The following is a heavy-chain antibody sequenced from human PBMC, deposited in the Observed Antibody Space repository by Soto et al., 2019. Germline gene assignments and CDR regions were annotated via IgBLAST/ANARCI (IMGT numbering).Heavy chain of an antibody. CDR1: GDSISSYY. CDR3: ARTGDRSGYYYYYMDI. D-gene: IGHD1-1*01. CDR2: IYYSGST. Sequence: QVQLQESGPGLVKPSETLSLTCTVSGDSISSYYWTWIRQPPGKGLEWIGNIYYSGSTRYNPSLKSRVTISIDTSKDQFSLKLTSVTAADTAVYYCARTGDRSGYYYYYMDIWGIGTTVTVSS. V-gene: IGHV4-59*08. J-gene: IGHJ6*03.